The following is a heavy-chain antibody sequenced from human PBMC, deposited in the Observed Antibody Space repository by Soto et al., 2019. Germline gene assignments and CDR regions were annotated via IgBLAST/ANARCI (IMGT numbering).Heavy chain of an antibody. V-gene: IGHV4-31*03. CDR1: GGSISSGGYY. D-gene: IGHD5-12*01. Sequence: SETLSLTCTVSGGSISSGGYYWSWIRQHPGKGLEWIGYIYYSGSTYYNPSLKSRVTISVDTSKNQFSLKLSSVTAADTAVYYCARVGYSGYDRKRQKRPYYYGMDVWGQGTTVTVSS. CDR2: IYYSGST. CDR3: ARVGYSGYDRKRQKRPYYYGMDV. J-gene: IGHJ6*02.